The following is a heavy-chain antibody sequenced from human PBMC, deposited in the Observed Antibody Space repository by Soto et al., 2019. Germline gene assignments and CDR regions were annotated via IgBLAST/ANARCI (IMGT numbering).Heavy chain of an antibody. V-gene: IGHV1-8*01. J-gene: IGHJ6*02. CDR3: ARGVSDNWNYLRYYYYYGMDV. D-gene: IGHD1-7*01. CDR1: GYTFTSYD. Sequence: EASVKVSCKASGYTFTSYDINWVRQATGQGLEWMGWMNPNSGNTGYAQKFQGRVTMTRNTSISTAYMELSSLRSEDTAVYYCARGVSDNWNYLRYYYYYGMDVWGQGTTVTVSS. CDR2: MNPNSGNT.